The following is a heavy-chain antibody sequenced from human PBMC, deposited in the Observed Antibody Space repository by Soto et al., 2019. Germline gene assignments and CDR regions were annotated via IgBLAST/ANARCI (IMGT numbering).Heavy chain of an antibody. CDR1: GYTFTRYG. Sequence: GASVKVSCKASGYTFTRYGISWVRQAPGQGLEWMGWISAYNGNTNYAQKLQGRVTMTTDTSTSTAYMELRSLRSDDTAVYYCARALVDFWSGYPVSGMDFWGKGIMVTVSS. J-gene: IGHJ6*03. CDR2: ISAYNGNT. CDR3: ARALVDFWSGYPVSGMDF. D-gene: IGHD3-3*01. V-gene: IGHV1-18*01.